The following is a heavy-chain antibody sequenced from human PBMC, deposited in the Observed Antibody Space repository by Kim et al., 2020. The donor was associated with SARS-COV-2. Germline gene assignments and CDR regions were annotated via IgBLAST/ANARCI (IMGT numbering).Heavy chain of an antibody. V-gene: IGHV1-69*04. J-gene: IGHJ5*02. D-gene: IGHD6-13*01. CDR3: ARDPCSSSWYSWFDP. Sequence: RKDQGRVTITTDKSKSTAYMELSSLRYEDTAVYYCARDPCSSSWYSWFDPWGQGTLVTVSS.